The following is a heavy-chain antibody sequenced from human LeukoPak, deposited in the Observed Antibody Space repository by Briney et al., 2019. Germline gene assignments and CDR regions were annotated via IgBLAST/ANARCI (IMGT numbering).Heavy chain of an antibody. V-gene: IGHV4-4*07. CDR1: GGSISSYY. J-gene: IGHJ4*02. CDR2: IYTSGST. D-gene: IGHD2-2*01. Sequence: SETLSLTCTVSGGSISSYYWSWIRQPAGKGLEWIGRIYTSGSTNYNPSLKSRVTISVDTSKNQFSLKLSSVTAADTAVYYCARYCSSTSCYHPTFDYWGQGTLVTVSS. CDR3: ARYCSSTSCYHPTFDY.